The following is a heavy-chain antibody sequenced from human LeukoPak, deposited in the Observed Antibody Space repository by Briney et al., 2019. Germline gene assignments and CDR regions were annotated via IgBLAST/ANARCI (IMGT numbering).Heavy chain of an antibody. CDR1: GFTFSSYA. V-gene: IGHV3-23*01. D-gene: IGHD5-18*01. J-gene: IGHJ4*02. Sequence: GGSMTLSCAASGFTFSSYAMSWVRQAPGKGLEWVSAISGSGGSTYYADSVKGRFTISRDNSKNTLYLQMNSLRAEDTAVYYCAKVLATAMENPTDYWGQGTLVTVSS. CDR2: ISGSGGST. CDR3: AKVLATAMENPTDY.